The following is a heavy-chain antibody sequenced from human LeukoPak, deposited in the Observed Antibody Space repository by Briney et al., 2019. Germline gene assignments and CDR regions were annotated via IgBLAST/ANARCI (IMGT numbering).Heavy chain of an antibody. J-gene: IGHJ4*02. CDR3: ARGGPDYGGNSLFDY. V-gene: IGHV4-31*03. CDR2: IYYSGST. D-gene: IGHD4-23*01. Sequence: TLSLTCTVSGGSISSGGYYWSWIRQHPGKGLEWIRYIYYSGSTYYNPSLKSRVTISVDTSKNQFSLKLSSVTAADTAVYYCARGGPDYGGNSLFDYWGQGTLVTVSS. CDR1: GGSISSGGYY.